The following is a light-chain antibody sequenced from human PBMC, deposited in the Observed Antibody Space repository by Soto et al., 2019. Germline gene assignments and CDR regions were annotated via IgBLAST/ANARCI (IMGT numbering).Light chain of an antibody. CDR1: QSLLHSNGRNY. V-gene: IGKV2-28*01. CDR3: MQALQTPNT. Sequence: VMTQSPLSLPVTPGEPASIACKSSQSLLHSNGRNYLNWYMQKPGQSPHLLIYLGSERPSGVPDRFSSSGSGTDFTLKISRVEAEDVGVYYCMQALQTPNTFGQGTKLEIK. J-gene: IGKJ2*01. CDR2: LGS.